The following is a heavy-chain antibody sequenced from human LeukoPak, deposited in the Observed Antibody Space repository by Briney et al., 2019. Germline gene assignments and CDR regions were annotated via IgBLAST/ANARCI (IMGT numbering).Heavy chain of an antibody. V-gene: IGHV4-31*03. CDR3: ARGVYDSSSREGLDYYYMDV. CDR2: IYHSGST. J-gene: IGHJ6*03. Sequence: SQTLSLTCTVSGGPISSGGDYWSWIRQHPGKGPEWIGYIYHSGSTYYNPSLKSRVTMSVDTSKNQFSLKLSSVTAADTAVYYCARGVYDSSSREGLDYYYMDVWGKGTTVTVS. CDR1: GGPISSGGDY. D-gene: IGHD6-6*01.